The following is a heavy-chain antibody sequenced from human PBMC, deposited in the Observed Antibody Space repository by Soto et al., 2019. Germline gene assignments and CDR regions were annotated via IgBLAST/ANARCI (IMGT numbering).Heavy chain of an antibody. V-gene: IGHV1-18*01. CDR3: ARYTGPDDILTCPTDY. CDR1: GYTFTSYG. CDR2: ISAYNGNT. Sequence: GASVKVSCKASGYTFTSYGISWVRQAPGQGLEWMGWISAYNGNTNYAQKLQGRGTMTTDTSTSTADMELRRLRSDDTAVYYCARYTGPDDILTCPTDYSGLLTPVSVTS. D-gene: IGHD3-9*01. J-gene: IGHJ4*02.